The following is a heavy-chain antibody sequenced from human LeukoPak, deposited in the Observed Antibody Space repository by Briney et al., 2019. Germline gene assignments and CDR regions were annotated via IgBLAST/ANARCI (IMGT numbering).Heavy chain of an antibody. CDR3: TTDLPYYYDSSGLGPTYAGY. J-gene: IGHJ4*02. D-gene: IGHD3-22*01. CDR2: IKSKTDGGTT. CDR1: GFTFSNAW. Sequence: GGSLRLSCAASGFTFSNAWMSWVRQAPGKGLEWVGRIKSKTDGGTTDYAAPVKGRFTISRDDSKNTLYLQMNSLKTEDTAVYYCTTDLPYYYDSSGLGPTYAGYWGQGTLVTVSS. V-gene: IGHV3-15*01.